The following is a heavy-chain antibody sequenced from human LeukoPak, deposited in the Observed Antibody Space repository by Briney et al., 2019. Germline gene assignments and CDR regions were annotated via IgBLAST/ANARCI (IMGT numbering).Heavy chain of an antibody. V-gene: IGHV4-39*07. CDR1: GGSITSSGFY. Sequence: SETLSLTRTVSGGSITSSGFYWGWIRQPPGKGLEWIGNIYYGGSAYYNPSLKSRVTISVYTSKNQFSLKLSSVSAAGTAVYYCARQPNIVVVDNWFDPWGQGTLVAVSS. CDR3: ARQPNIVVVDNWFDP. D-gene: IGHD2-15*01. J-gene: IGHJ5*02. CDR2: IYYGGSA.